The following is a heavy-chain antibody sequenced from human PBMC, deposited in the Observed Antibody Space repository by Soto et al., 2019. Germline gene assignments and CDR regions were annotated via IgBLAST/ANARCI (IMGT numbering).Heavy chain of an antibody. CDR2: INAGNGNT. CDR3: ARALSRVAATLVIGY. D-gene: IGHD2-15*01. Sequence: ASVKVSCKASGYTFTSYAMHWVRQAPGQRLEWMGWINAGNGNTKYSQKFQGRVTITRDTSASTAYMELSSLRSEDTAVYYCARALSRVAATLVIGYWGQGTLVTVSS. CDR1: GYTFTSYA. V-gene: IGHV1-3*01. J-gene: IGHJ4*02.